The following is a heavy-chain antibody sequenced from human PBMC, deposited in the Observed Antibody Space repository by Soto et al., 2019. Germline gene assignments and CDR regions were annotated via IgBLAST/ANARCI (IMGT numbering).Heavy chain of an antibody. CDR3: ATSYGSGYRAFDY. J-gene: IGHJ4*02. Sequence: QVQLVQSGAEVKRPGSSVKVSCKASGDTFSFYSINWVRQAPGLGLEWMGRVNPILSMSNYAQRFQGRVTMTADKSTSTAYMELRGVRYEDTAMYYCATSYGSGYRAFDYWGQGALVTVSS. V-gene: IGHV1-69*04. CDR1: GDTFSFYS. D-gene: IGHD3-10*01. CDR2: VNPILSMS.